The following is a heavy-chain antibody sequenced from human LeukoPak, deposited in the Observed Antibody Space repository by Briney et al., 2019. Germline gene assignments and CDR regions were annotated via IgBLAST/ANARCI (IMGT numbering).Heavy chain of an antibody. D-gene: IGHD2-21*02. CDR2: ISGSGGST. CDR1: GFTFSSYA. J-gene: IGHJ5*02. CDR3: VKVLAELLLPDP. V-gene: IGHV3-23*01. Sequence: GGSLRLSCAASGFTFSSYAMSWVRQAPGKGLEWVSAISGSGGSTYYADSVKGRFTISRDNSKSTLYLQMNSLRAEDTAVYYCVKVLAELLLPDPWGQGTLVTVSS.